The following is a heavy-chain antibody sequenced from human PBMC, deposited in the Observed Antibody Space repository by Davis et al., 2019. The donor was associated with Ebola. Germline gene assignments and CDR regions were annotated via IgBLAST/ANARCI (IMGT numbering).Heavy chain of an antibody. Sequence: PGGSLRLSCAASGFTFSSYAMSWVRQAPGEGLEWVSAISGSGGSTYYADSVKGRFTISRDNAKNSLYLQMNSLRAEDTAVYYCARDLGGPPAWGQGTLVTVSS. CDR3: ARDLGGPPA. CDR2: ISGSGGST. CDR1: GFTFSSYA. V-gene: IGHV3-23*01. J-gene: IGHJ5*02. D-gene: IGHD7-27*01.